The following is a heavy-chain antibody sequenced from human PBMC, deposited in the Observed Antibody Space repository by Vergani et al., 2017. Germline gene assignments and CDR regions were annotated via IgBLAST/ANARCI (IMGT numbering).Heavy chain of an antibody. CDR3: ARWGPLYYYDSSGYYADGAFDI. V-gene: IGHV1-69*01. D-gene: IGHD3-22*01. CDR2: IIPIFGTA. CDR1: GGTFSSYA. Sequence: QVQLVQSGAEVKKPGSSVKVSCKASGGTFSSYAISWVRQAPGQGLEWMGGIIPIFGTANYAQKFQGRVTITADESTSTAYMDLSSLGSEDTAVYYCARWGPLYYYDSSGYYADGAFDIWGQETMVTVSS. J-gene: IGHJ3*02.